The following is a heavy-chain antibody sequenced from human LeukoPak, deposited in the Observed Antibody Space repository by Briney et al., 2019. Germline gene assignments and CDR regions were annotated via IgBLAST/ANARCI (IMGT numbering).Heavy chain of an antibody. Sequence: PGGSLRLSCAASGFTFSSYSMNWVRQAPGKGLEWVSSISSSSSYIYYADSVKGRFTISRDNAKNSLYLQMNSLRAEDTAVYYCARDLWDSSSNYYFDYWGQGTLVTVSS. CDR1: GFTFSSYS. V-gene: IGHV3-21*01. D-gene: IGHD6-6*01. J-gene: IGHJ4*02. CDR2: ISSSSSYI. CDR3: ARDLWDSSSNYYFDY.